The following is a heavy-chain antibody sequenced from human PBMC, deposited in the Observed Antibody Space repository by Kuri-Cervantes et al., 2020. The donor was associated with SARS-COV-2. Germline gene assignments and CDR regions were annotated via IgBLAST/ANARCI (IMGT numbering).Heavy chain of an antibody. CDR1: GGSISSSSYY. D-gene: IGHD3-22*01. J-gene: IGHJ4*02. Sequence: GSLRLSCTVSGGSISSSSYYWGWIRQPPGKGLEWIGSIYYSGSTYYNPSLKSRVTMSVDTSKNQFSLKLSSVTAADTAVYYCARGGIYDSSGYYGYWGQGTLVTVSS. CDR3: ARGGIYDSSGYYGY. CDR2: IYYSGST. V-gene: IGHV4-39*07.